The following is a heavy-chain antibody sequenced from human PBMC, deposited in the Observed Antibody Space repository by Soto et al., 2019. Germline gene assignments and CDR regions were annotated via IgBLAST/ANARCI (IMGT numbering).Heavy chain of an antibody. J-gene: IGHJ6*02. Sequence: QVQLQESGPGLVKPSGTLSLTCAVSGGSICSSNWWSWVRQPPGKGLAWIGELYHSGSTNYNPSLKSRVTISVDKSKNQVSLKLSAVTAADTAVYYCARADSGTNRGGMDGWGQGTTGTVSS. V-gene: IGHV4-4*02. D-gene: IGHD1-7*01. CDR3: ARADSGTNRGGMDG. CDR1: GGSICSSNW. CDR2: LYHSGST.